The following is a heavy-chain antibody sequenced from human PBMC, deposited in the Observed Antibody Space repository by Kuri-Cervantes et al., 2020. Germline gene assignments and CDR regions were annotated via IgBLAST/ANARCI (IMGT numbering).Heavy chain of an antibody. CDR1: GFTFDDYA. CDR2: ISWNSGSI. D-gene: IGHD1-1*01. J-gene: IGHJ4*02. CDR3: ARVQTGFQSD. V-gene: IGHV3-9*01. Sequence: GGSLRLSCAASGFTFDDYAMHWVRQAPGKGLEWVSGISWNSGSIGYADSVKGRFTISRDNAKNSLYLQMNSLRAEDTAVYYCARVQTGFQSDWGQGTLVTVSS.